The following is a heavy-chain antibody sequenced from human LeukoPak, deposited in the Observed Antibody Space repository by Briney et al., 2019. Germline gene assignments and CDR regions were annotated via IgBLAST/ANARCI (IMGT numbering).Heavy chain of an antibody. Sequence: GAPVKVSCKASGYTFTSYDINWVRQATGQGLEWMGWMNPNSGNTGYAQKFQGRVTMTRNTSISTAYMELSSLRSEDTAVYYCARGQDSTKYYYYYYMDVWGKGTTVTVSS. D-gene: IGHD2-2*01. CDR3: ARGQDSTKYYYYYYMDV. V-gene: IGHV1-8*01. CDR1: GYTFTSYD. CDR2: MNPNSGNT. J-gene: IGHJ6*03.